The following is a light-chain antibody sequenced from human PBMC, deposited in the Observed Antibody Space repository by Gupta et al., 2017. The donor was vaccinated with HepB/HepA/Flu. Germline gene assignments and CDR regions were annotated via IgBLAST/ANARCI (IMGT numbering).Light chain of an antibody. V-gene: IGKV1-39*01. Sequence: DIQMTQSPSSLSASVGDRVTITCLASQSVSTYLNWYQQKPGKAPKLLIYGSSSLHSGVPSRFSGSGSGTDFTLTISSLQPEDFATYYCHQSYTYPLYTFGQGTKLEIK. CDR1: QSVSTY. J-gene: IGKJ2*01. CDR2: GSS. CDR3: HQSYTYPLYT.